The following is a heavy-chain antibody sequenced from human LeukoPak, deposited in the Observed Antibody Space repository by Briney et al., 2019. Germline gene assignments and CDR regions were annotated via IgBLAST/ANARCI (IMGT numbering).Heavy chain of an antibody. J-gene: IGHJ5*02. CDR1: GFTFSSYA. CDR2: ISGSGGST. Sequence: PGGSLRLSCAASGFTFSSYAMSWVREAPGKGVEWVSAISGSGGSTYYADSVKGRFTISRDNSKNTLYLQMHSLRAEDTAVYYCATQIAGTTQTWGQGTLVTVSS. CDR3: ATQIAGTTQT. V-gene: IGHV3-23*01. D-gene: IGHD1-7*01.